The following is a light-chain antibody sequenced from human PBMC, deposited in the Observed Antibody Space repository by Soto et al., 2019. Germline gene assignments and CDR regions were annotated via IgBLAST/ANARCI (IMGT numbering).Light chain of an antibody. J-gene: IGKJ2*01. CDR3: QQYNNWPPFT. Sequence: EIVMTQSPATLSLSPGDRATLPSRASQSVGSTLAWYQQKPGQAPRLLIYGASTRATGIPARFSGSGSGTEFTLTISSLQSEDFAVYFCQQYNNWPPFTFGQGTKLEIK. CDR1: QSVGST. V-gene: IGKV3-15*01. CDR2: GAS.